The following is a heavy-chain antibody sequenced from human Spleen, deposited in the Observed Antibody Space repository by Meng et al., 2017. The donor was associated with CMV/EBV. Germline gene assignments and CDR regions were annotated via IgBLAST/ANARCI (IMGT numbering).Heavy chain of an antibody. V-gene: IGHV1-2*02. J-gene: IGHJ6*02. CDR1: SYTFNTYG. CDR3: ARDLGPYEDGFNGMDV. Sequence: ASVKVSCKASSYTFNTYGITWVRQAPGQGLEWMGWINPNSGGTNYAQKFQGRVTMTWDTFISTAYMELSRLRSDDTAVYYCARDLGPYEDGFNGMDVWGQGTTVTVSS. CDR2: INPNSGGT. D-gene: IGHD3-3*01.